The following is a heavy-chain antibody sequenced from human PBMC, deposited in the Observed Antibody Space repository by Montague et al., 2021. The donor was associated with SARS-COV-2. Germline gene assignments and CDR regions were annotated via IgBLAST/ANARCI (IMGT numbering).Heavy chain of an antibody. CDR2: IYTSGST. CDR3: ARVGRAGYDILTGYYYYGMDV. Sequence: SETLSLTCTVSGGSISSYYWSWIRQPAGKGLEWIGRIYTSGSTNYNPSLKSRVTMSVDTSKNQFSQKLSSVTAADTAVYYCARVGRAGYDILTGYYYYGMDVWGQGTTVTVSS. J-gene: IGHJ6*02. V-gene: IGHV4-4*07. D-gene: IGHD3-9*01. CDR1: GGSISSYY.